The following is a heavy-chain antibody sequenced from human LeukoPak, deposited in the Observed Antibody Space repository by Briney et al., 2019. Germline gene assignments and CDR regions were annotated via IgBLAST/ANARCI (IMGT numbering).Heavy chain of an antibody. CDR1: GFTFSSYA. CDR2: ISGSGGST. V-gene: IGHV3-23*01. D-gene: IGHD6-13*01. J-gene: IGHJ3*02. Sequence: GGSLRLSCAASGFTFSSYAMSWVRQAPGKGLEWVSAISGSGGSTYYADSVKGRFTISRDNSKNTLYLQMNSLRAEDTAVYYCAKGIRGDSSSWPNDAFDIWGQGTMVTVSS. CDR3: AKGIRGDSSSWPNDAFDI.